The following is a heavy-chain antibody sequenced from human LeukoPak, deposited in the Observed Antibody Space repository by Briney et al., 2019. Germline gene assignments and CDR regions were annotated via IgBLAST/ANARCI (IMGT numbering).Heavy chain of an antibody. CDR3: AKDIQDGYNQRAFDI. J-gene: IGHJ3*02. Sequence: GGSLRLSCAASGFTFDDYAMHWVRQAPGKGLEWVSGISWNSGSIGYADSVKGRFTISRDNAKNSLYLQMNSLRAEDTASYYCAKDIQDGYNQRAFDIWGQGTMVTVSS. D-gene: IGHD5-24*01. CDR1: GFTFDDYA. V-gene: IGHV3-9*01. CDR2: ISWNSGSI.